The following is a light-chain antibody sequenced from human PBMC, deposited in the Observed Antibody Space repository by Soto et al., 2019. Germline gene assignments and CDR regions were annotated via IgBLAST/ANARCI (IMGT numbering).Light chain of an antibody. V-gene: IGLV2-11*01. CDR2: GVS. Sequence: QSALTQPRSVSWSPGQSVTISCTVTNSDVGGYNYVSWYQQYPGKAPKLMISGVSERPSGVPDRFSGSKSGNTASLTISGLQAEDEADYYCCSYVDTDTWVFGGGTKVTV. J-gene: IGLJ3*02. CDR1: NSDVGGYNY. CDR3: CSYVDTDTWV.